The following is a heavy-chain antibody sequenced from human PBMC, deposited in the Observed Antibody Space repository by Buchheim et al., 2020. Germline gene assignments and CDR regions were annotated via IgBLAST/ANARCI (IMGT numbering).Heavy chain of an antibody. J-gene: IGHJ6*02. CDR1: GFTFSGDS. CDR3: ARGDGFYGMDV. Sequence: EVQLVESGGGLVQPGGSLRLSCAASGFTFSGDSMNWVRQAPGKGLEWISYISGDRTATYYADSVKGRFTISGDTGENSLGLQMNSLRAEDTAVYYCARGDGFYGMDVWGQGTT. D-gene: IGHD3-16*01. V-gene: IGHV3-48*01. CDR2: ISGDRTAT.